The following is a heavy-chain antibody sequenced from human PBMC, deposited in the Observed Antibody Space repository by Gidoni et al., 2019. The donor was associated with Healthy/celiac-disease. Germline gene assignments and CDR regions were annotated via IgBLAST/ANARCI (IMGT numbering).Heavy chain of an antibody. J-gene: IGHJ4*02. V-gene: IGHV3-21*01. D-gene: IGHD5-12*01. Sequence: EVQRVESGGGLVKPGGSLRLSCAASGFTFGSCSMNWVRQAPGKGLAWVSSISSSSSYIYYADSVKGRFTISRDNATNSLYLQMNSLRAEGTAVSYCARLRMRDGYNGTIDSWGQGTLVPVSS. CDR1: GFTFGSCS. CDR2: ISSSSSYI. CDR3: ARLRMRDGYNGTIDS.